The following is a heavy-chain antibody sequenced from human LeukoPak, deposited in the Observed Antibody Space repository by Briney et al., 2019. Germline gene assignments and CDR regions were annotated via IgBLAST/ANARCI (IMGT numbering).Heavy chain of an antibody. CDR3: ARHELWFGELGFDY. CDR1: GGSFSGYY. D-gene: IGHD3-10*01. Sequence: SETLSLTCAVYGGSFSGYYWSWIRQPPGKGLEWIGEINHSGSTNYNPSLKSRVTISVDTSKNQFSPKLSSVTAADTAVYYCARHELWFGELGFDYWGQGTLVTVSS. CDR2: INHSGST. J-gene: IGHJ4*02. V-gene: IGHV4-34*01.